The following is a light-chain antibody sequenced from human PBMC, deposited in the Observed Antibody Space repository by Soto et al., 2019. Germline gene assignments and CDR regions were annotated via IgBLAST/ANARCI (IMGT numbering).Light chain of an antibody. CDR2: KAS. V-gene: IGKV1-5*03. Sequence: DIQMTQSPSTLSASVGDRVTITCRASQSISSWLAWYQQKPGKAPKFFIYKASSLERGVPSRFSGSGSGTEFTLTISSLQPDDFAPYYCQQYNSYPYTFGQGTKLEIK. CDR3: QQYNSYPYT. CDR1: QSISSW. J-gene: IGKJ2*01.